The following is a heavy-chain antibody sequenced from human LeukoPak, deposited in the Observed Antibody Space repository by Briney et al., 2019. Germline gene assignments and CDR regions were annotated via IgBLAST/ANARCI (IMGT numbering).Heavy chain of an antibody. V-gene: IGHV1-18*01. D-gene: IGHD2-2*01. J-gene: IGHJ6*03. Sequence: ASVKVSCKASGYTFTSYGISWVRQAPGQGLEWMGWVSAYNGNTIYTQKLQGRVTMTRDTSTSTVYMELSSLRSEDTAVYYCARDGLGYCSSTSCASYMDVWGKGTTVTVSS. CDR1: GYTFTSYG. CDR3: ARDGLGYCSSTSCASYMDV. CDR2: VSAYNGNT.